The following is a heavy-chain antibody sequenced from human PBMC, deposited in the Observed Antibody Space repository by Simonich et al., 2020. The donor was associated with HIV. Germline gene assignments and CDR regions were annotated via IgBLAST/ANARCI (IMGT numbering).Heavy chain of an antibody. CDR3: SRQIVGATTAGY. V-gene: IGHV3-73*01. Sequence: EVQLVESGGGLVQPGGSLRLSCAASGFTFSGSSMHWVRQASGKGLGWVGRIRSKANSYATTYAASVKGRFTISRDDSKNTAYLQMNSLKTEDTAVYYCSRQIVGATTAGYWGQGTLVTVSS. CDR2: IRSKANSYAT. J-gene: IGHJ4*02. D-gene: IGHD1-26*01. CDR1: GFTFSGSS.